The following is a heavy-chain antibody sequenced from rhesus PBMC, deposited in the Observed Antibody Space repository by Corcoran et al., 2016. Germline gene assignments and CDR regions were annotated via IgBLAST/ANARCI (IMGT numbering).Heavy chain of an antibody. CDR2: IYGSGGGT. D-gene: IGHD1-1*01. J-gene: IGHJ4*01. CDR1: GGSISDDYY. CDR3: ARFVSWGDLFYFDY. V-gene: IGHV4-106*01. Sequence: QVQLQESGPGLVKPSETLSLTCAVSGGSISDDYYWSWIRQPPGKGVEWLGYIYGSGGGTNYTPSLKNRVTISIATSKNQFSLKLSSVTAADTAVYYCARFVSWGDLFYFDYWGQGVLVTVSS.